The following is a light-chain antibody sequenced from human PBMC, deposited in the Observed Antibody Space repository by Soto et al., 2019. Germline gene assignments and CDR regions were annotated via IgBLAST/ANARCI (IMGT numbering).Light chain of an antibody. CDR2: GAS. CDR3: QQYNNWPPLT. J-gene: IGKJ4*01. Sequence: EIVMTQSPATLSVSPGERATLSCRASQSVISNLDWYQQKPGQAPRLLNSGASTRATGIPARFSGSGSGTEFTLTISSLQSEEFAVYYCQQYNNWPPLTFGGGTKVEIK. V-gene: IGKV3-15*01. CDR1: QSVISN.